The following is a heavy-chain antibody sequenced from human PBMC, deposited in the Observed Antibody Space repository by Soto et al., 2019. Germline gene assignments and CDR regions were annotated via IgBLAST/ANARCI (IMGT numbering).Heavy chain of an antibody. Sequence: SQTLSLTCAISGDSVSSNSAAWNWIRQSPSRGLEWLGRTYYRSKWYNDYAVSVKSRITINPDTSKNQFSLQLNSVTPEDTAVYYCARVPYYYDSGGYTAGYLDYGMDVWGQGTTVTVPS. V-gene: IGHV6-1*01. CDR1: GDSVSSNSAA. CDR2: TYYRSKWYN. J-gene: IGHJ6*02. CDR3: ARVPYYYDSGGYTAGYLDYGMDV. D-gene: IGHD3-22*01.